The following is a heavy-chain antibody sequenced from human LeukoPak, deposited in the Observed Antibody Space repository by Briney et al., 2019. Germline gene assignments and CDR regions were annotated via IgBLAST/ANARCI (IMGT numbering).Heavy chain of an antibody. D-gene: IGHD6-19*01. CDR1: GGSISSGSYY. CDR3: ARGPWKVAGPHGAFDI. J-gene: IGHJ3*02. CDR2: IYTSGST. Sequence: SQTLSLTCTVSGGSISSGSYYWSWIRQPAGKGLEWIGRIYTSGSTNYNPSLKSRVTISVDTSKNQFSLKLSSVTAADTAAYYCARGPWKVAGPHGAFDIWGQGTMVTASS. V-gene: IGHV4-61*02.